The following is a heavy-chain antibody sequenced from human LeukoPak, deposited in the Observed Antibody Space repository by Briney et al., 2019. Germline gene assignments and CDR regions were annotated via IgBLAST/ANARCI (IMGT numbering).Heavy chain of an antibody. CDR3: ARDSLRRYYYDSSGSSGFDY. CDR2: ISAYNGNT. Sequence: ASVKVSCKASGYTFTIYGISWVRQAPGQGLEWMGWISAYNGNTNYAQKLQGRVTMTTDTSTSTAYMELRSLRSDDTAVYYCARDSLRRYYYDSSGSSGFDYWGQGTLVTVSS. J-gene: IGHJ4*02. V-gene: IGHV1-18*01. CDR1: GYTFTIYG. D-gene: IGHD3-22*01.